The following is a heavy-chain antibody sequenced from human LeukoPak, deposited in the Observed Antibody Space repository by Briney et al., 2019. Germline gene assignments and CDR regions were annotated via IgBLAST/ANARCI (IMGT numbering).Heavy chain of an antibody. CDR1: GFAFSNYA. CDR2: ITGSGGNT. J-gene: IGHJ4*02. CDR3: AKGGDYDVLTGYYVSDY. D-gene: IGHD3-9*01. V-gene: IGHV3-23*01. Sequence: GGSLRLSCAASGFAFSNYAMSWVRQAPGKGLEWVSAITGSGGNTYYADSVKGRFTISRDNSKNTVFLQMNSLRAEDTAVYYCAKGGDYDVLTGYYVSDYWGQGTLITVSS.